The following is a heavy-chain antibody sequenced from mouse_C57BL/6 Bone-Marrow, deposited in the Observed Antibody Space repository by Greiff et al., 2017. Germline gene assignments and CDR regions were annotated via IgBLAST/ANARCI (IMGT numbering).Heavy chain of an antibody. CDR3: ARGYYYGSRRDYAMDY. Sequence: QVQLQQPGAELVRPGSSVKLSCKASGYTFTSYWMDWVKQRPGQGLEWIGNIYPSDSETHYNQKFKDKATLTVDKYSSTAYMQLSSLTSDDSAVYYCARGYYYGSRRDYAMDYWGQGTSVTVSS. CDR1: GYTFTSYW. V-gene: IGHV1-61*01. D-gene: IGHD1-1*01. CDR2: IYPSDSET. J-gene: IGHJ4*01.